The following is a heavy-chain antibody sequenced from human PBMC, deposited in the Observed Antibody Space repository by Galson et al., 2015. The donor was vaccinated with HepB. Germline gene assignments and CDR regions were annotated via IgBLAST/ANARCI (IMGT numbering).Heavy chain of an antibody. CDR2: IYYSGST. CDR3: ARGTLTTIRAGSSGYYRAPGFDY. Sequence: SETLSLTCTVSDGSISSSSYYWGWIRQPPGKGLEWIGSIYYSGSTYYNPSLKRRVTISVDTSKNQFSLKLSSVTAADTAVYYCARGTLTTIRAGSSGYYRAPGFDYWGQGTLVTVSS. CDR1: DGSISSSSYY. D-gene: IGHD3-22*01. J-gene: IGHJ4*02. V-gene: IGHV4-39*07.